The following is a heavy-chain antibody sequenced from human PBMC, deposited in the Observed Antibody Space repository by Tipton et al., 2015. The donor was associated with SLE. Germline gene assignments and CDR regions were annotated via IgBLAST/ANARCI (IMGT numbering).Heavy chain of an antibody. CDR2: IRYDGSNK. V-gene: IGHV3-30*02. J-gene: IGHJ4*02. D-gene: IGHD2-21*02. CDR1: GFTFSSYG. Sequence: SLRLSCAASGFTFSSYGMHWVRQAPGKGLEWVAFIRYDGSNKYYADSVKGRFTISRDNSKNTLYLQMNSLRAEDTAVYYCARAGHIVVVTAMGSGFDYWGQGTLVTVSS. CDR3: ARAGHIVVVTAMGSGFDY.